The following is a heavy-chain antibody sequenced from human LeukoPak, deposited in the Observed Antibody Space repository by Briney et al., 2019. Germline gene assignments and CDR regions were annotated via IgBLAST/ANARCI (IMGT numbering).Heavy chain of an antibody. V-gene: IGHV3-23*01. D-gene: IGHD1-14*01. J-gene: IGHJ4*02. CDR2: ISPIGSRT. CDR1: GFTFSTYA. CDR3: AKASTVLKPIDS. Sequence: HPGGSLRLSCAASGFTFSTYAMNWVRQAPGKGLEWVSAISPIGSRTYYADSVKGRFIISRDNSKNTLYLQMNSLRAGDTAIYYCAKASTVLKPIDSWGQGTLVTVSS.